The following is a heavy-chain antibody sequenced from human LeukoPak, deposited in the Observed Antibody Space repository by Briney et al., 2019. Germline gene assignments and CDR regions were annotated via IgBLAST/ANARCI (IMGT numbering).Heavy chain of an antibody. CDR1: GGSISSYY. Sequence: PSETLSLTCTASGGSISSYYWSWIRQPPGKGLEWIGYIYTSGSTNYKPSLKSRVTISVDTSKNQFSLKLSSVTAADTAVYYCARRFTGQQLGPTNYYYYYYMDVWAKGPRSPSP. CDR2: IYTSGST. D-gene: IGHD6-13*01. J-gene: IGHJ6*03. V-gene: IGHV4-4*09. CDR3: ARRFTGQQLGPTNYYYYYYMDV.